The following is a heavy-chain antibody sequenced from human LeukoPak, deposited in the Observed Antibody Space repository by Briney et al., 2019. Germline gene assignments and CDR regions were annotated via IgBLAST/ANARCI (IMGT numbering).Heavy chain of an antibody. CDR2: IKHSGST. V-gene: IGHV4-34*01. Sequence: KASETLSLTRAVYGGSFSGYYWSWIRQPPGKGLEWIGEIKHSGSTNYNPSLKSRVTISVDTSKNQFSLKLSSVTAADTAVYYCARGRPVLLWFGEPSNWFDPWGQGTLVTVSS. J-gene: IGHJ5*02. CDR3: ARGRPVLLWFGEPSNWFDP. D-gene: IGHD3-10*01. CDR1: GGSFSGYY.